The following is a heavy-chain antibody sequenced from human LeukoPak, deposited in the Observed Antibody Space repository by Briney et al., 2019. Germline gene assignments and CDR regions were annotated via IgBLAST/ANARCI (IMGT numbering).Heavy chain of an antibody. CDR1: GGSISSGSYY. CDR3: AREVED. CDR2: IYTSGST. Sequence: SETLSLTCTVSGGSISSGSYYWSWIRQPAGKGLEWIGRIYTSGSTNYNPSLKSRVTISVDTSKNQFSLKLSSVTAADTAVYYCAREVEDWVQGTLVTVSS. D-gene: IGHD5-24*01. V-gene: IGHV4-61*02. J-gene: IGHJ4*02.